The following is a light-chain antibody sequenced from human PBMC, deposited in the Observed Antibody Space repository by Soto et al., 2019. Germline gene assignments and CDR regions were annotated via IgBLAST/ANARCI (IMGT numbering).Light chain of an antibody. V-gene: IGKV3-20*01. CDR1: QSVSSSF. J-gene: IGKJ4*01. CDR3: QQYGSSPALT. CDR2: GAS. Sequence: EVVLTQSPGTLSLSPGGRATLSCRASQSVSSSFLAWYQQKPGQAPRLLIYGASSRATGIPDRFSGSGSGTDFTLTINRLEPEDCAVYYCQQYGSSPALTFGGGTKVEIK.